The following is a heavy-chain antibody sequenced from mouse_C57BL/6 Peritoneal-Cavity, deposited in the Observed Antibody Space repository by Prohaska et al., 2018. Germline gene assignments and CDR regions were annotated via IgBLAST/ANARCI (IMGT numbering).Heavy chain of an antibody. V-gene: IGHV1-84*01. Sequence: QIQLQQSGPELVKPGASVKISCKASGYTFTDYYINWVKQRPGQGLEWIGWIYPGSGNTKYNEKFKGKATLTVDTSSSTAYMQSSSLTSEDCAVYFCARNSGSEYGSSDWYFDVWGTGTTVTVSS. J-gene: IGHJ1*03. D-gene: IGHD1-1*01. CDR2: IYPGSGNT. CDR1: GYTFTDYY. CDR3: ARNSGSEYGSSDWYFDV.